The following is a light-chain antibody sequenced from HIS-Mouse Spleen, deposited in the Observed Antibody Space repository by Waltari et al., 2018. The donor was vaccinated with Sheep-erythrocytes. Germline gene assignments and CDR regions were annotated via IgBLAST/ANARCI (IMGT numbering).Light chain of an antibody. CDR1: RGSIASHY. Sequence: NFMLTQPHSVSESPGKTVTLSCTGSRGSIASHYVQWYQQRPGSAPTTVIYEDNQRPSGVPDRFSGSIDSSSNSASLTISGLKTEDEADYYCQSYDSSNHVVFGGGTKLTVL. CDR2: EDN. CDR3: QSYDSSNHVV. V-gene: IGLV6-57*02. J-gene: IGLJ2*01.